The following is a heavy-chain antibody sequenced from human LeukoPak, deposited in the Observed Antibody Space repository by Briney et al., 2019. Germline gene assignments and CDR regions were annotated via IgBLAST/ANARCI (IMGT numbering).Heavy chain of an antibody. D-gene: IGHD1-1*01. CDR2: INGDGSDI. CDR1: GLTFRNYW. V-gene: IGHV3-74*01. Sequence: PGVSLRLSCAVSGLTFRNYWKHWVRQAPGKGLVWVSRINGDGSDISYADSVKGRFTISRDNAKNTLSLQMNSLTDDDTALYYCTGGFGHNWSPFENWGQGTLVTVSS. J-gene: IGHJ4*02. CDR3: TGGFGHNWSPFEN.